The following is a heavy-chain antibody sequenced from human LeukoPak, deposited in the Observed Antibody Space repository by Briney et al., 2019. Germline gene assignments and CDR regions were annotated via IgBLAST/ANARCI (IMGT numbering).Heavy chain of an antibody. CDR3: AKGGGPGAAALYYFDY. CDR1: GFTFSSYA. D-gene: IGHD6-13*01. Sequence: PGGSLRLSCAASGFTFSSYAMHWVRQAPGKGLEWVAVISYDGSNKYYADSVKGRFTISRDNSKNTLYLQMNSLRAEDTAVYYCAKGGGPGAAALYYFDYWGQGTLVTVSS. J-gene: IGHJ4*02. V-gene: IGHV3-30-3*01. CDR2: ISYDGSNK.